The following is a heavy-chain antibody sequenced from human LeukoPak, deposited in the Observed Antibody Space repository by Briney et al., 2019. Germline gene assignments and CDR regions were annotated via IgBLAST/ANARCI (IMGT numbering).Heavy chain of an antibody. CDR1: GFPFSDFS. V-gene: IGHV3-23*01. J-gene: IGHJ4*02. CDR2: TNSGGTST. Sequence: GGSLRLSCATSGFPFSDFSMTWVRQAPGKGLEWISTTNSGGTSTYYAESVKGRFTISRDNSKNALYLQMSSLRVEDTAIYYCAKQSYARSLGEGGPGTLVSVSS. CDR3: AKQSYARSLGE. D-gene: IGHD2-8*01.